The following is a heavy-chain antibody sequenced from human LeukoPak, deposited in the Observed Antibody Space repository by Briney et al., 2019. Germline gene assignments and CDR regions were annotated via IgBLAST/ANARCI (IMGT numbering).Heavy chain of an antibody. CDR3: ARVTTYCGGDCYYYYGMDV. V-gene: IGHV3-64*01. D-gene: IGHD2-21*02. J-gene: IGHJ6*02. CDR2: ISSNGGST. Sequence: GGSLRLSCAASGFTFSSYAMHWVRQAPGKGLEYVSAISSNGGSTYYANSVKGRLTISRDNSKNTLYLQMGSLRAEDMAVYYCARVTTYCGGDCYYYYGMDVWGQGPTVTVSS. CDR1: GFTFSSYA.